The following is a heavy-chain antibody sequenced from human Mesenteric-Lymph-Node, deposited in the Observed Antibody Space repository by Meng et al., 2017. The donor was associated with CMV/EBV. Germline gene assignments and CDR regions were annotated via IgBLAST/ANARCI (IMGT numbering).Heavy chain of an antibody. D-gene: IGHD3-16*01. Sequence: GYTLTIYAMNWVRQAPGQGLEWMGWINTNTGNPTYAQGFTGRFVFSLGTSVSTAYLQINSLKAEDTAVYYCARGDPQQIGWASYFDYWGQGTLVTVLL. V-gene: IGHV7-4-1*02. CDR2: INTNTGNP. CDR1: GYTLTIYA. J-gene: IGHJ4*02. CDR3: ARGDPQQIGWASYFDY.